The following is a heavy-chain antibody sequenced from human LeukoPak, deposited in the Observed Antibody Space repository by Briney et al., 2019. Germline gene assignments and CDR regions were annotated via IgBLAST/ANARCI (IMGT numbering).Heavy chain of an antibody. Sequence: SETLSLTCTVSGGSISSYYWSWIRQPPGKGLEWIGYIYYSGSTNYNPSLKSRVTISVDTSKNQFSLKLSSVTAADTAVYYCARCVTASGGVANWGQGTLVTVSS. CDR3: ARCVTASGGVAN. CDR1: GGSISSYY. J-gene: IGHJ4*02. V-gene: IGHV4-59*01. CDR2: IYYSGST. D-gene: IGHD3-16*01.